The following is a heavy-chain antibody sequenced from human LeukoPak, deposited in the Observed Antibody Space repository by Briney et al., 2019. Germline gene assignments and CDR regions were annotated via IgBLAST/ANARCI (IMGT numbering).Heavy chain of an antibody. CDR3: AREGRNGYNEGYFDY. V-gene: IGHV1-2*02. CDR1: GYTFTGYY. CDR2: INPNSGGT. Sequence: GASVKVSCKASGYTFTGYYMHWVRQAPGQGLDWMGWINPNSGGTKYAQNFQGRVTLTTDTSINTTYMELSSLRSDDTAVYYCAREGRNGYNEGYFDYWGQGTLVTVSS. D-gene: IGHD5-24*01. J-gene: IGHJ4*02.